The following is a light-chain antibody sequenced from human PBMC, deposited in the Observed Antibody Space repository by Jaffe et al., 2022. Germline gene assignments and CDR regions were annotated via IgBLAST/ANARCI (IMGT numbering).Light chain of an antibody. CDR1: QSISSW. J-gene: IGKJ2*01. CDR2: KAS. CDR3: QQYNSYPYT. Sequence: DIQMTQSPSTLSASVGDRVTITCRASQSISSWLAWYQQKPGKAPKLLIYKASSLESGVPSRFSGSGSGTEFTLTISSLQPDDFSTYYCQQYNSYPYTFGQGTKLEIK. V-gene: IGKV1-5*03.